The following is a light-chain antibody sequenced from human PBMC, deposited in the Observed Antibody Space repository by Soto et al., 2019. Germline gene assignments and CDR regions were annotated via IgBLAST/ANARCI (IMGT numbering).Light chain of an antibody. V-gene: IGLV1-51*01. CDR2: DNN. J-gene: IGLJ2*01. CDR1: SSNIGNNY. Sequence: QSVLTQPPSVSAAPGQKVTISCSGSSSNIGNNYVSWYQQLPGTAPKLLIYDNNNRPSGIPARFSGSKSGTSATLGITGLKTGDEADYYCGTWDTSLSAVVFGGGTKLTV. CDR3: GTWDTSLSAVV.